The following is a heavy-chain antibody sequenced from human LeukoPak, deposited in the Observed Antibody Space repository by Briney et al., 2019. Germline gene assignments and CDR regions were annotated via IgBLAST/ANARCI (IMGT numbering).Heavy chain of an antibody. V-gene: IGHV3-23*01. J-gene: IGHJ4*02. CDR2: IGNSGAAT. Sequence: GGSLRLSCAASGFTFTSYGMTWVRQAPGKGLEWVSGIGNSGAATYYADSVKGRSTISRDNSKNTLFLQMNNLRAEDTAVYYCARGAVGPDYWGQGTLVTVSS. CDR3: ARGAVGPDY. CDR1: GFTFTSYG. D-gene: IGHD1-26*01.